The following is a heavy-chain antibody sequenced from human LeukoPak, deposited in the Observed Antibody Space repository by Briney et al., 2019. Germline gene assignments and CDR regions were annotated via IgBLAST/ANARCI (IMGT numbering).Heavy chain of an antibody. Sequence: GGSLRLSCAASGFTFSSYSMNWVRQAPGKGLEWVSSISSSSSYIYYADSVKGRFTISRDNPKNTLYLQMNSLRAEDTAVYFCAKRGVVIRVILVGFHREAYYFDSWGQGALVTVSS. CDR3: AKRGVVIRVILVGFHREAYYFDS. CDR1: GFTFSSYS. V-gene: IGHV3-21*04. D-gene: IGHD3-22*01. J-gene: IGHJ4*02. CDR2: ISSSSSYI.